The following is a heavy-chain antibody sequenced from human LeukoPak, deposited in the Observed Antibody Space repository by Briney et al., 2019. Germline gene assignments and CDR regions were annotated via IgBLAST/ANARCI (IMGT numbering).Heavy chain of an antibody. J-gene: IGHJ4*02. CDR1: GYTFTSYD. CDR2: IIPIFGTA. CDR3: ARETEYCGGDCYSHYFDY. D-gene: IGHD2-21*02. Sequence: SVKVSCKASGYTFTSYDINWVRQAPGQGLEWMGGIIPIFGTANYAQKFQGRVTITADESTSTAYMELSSLRSEDTAVYYCARETEYCGGDCYSHYFDYWGQGTLVTVSS. V-gene: IGHV1-69*13.